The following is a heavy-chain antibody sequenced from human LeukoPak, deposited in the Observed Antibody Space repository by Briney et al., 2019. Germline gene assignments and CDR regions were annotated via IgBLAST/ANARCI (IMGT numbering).Heavy chain of an antibody. D-gene: IGHD6-13*01. Sequence: PSETLSLTCTVSGGSISSYYWGWIRQPPGKGLEWIGYIYYSGTTNYNPSLKSRVTISVDTSKNQFSLKLSSVTAADTAVYYCARGVYIAAAQYGYWGQGTLATVSS. CDR3: ARGVYIAAAQYGY. CDR1: GGSISSYY. J-gene: IGHJ4*02. CDR2: IYYSGTT. V-gene: IGHV4-59*01.